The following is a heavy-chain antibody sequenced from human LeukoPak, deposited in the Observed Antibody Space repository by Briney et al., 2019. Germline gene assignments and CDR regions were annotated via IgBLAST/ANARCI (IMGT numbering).Heavy chain of an antibody. V-gene: IGHV4-59*12. CDR2: IYYSGST. Sequence: SETLSLTCTVSGGSISSYYWGWIRQPPGKGLEWIGYIYYSGSTNYNPSLKSRVTMSVDTSKNQFSLKLSSVTAADTAVYYCARSLITPTYWYFDSWGQGTLVTVSS. J-gene: IGHJ4*02. D-gene: IGHD2-21*01. CDR1: GGSISSYY. CDR3: ARSLITPTYWYFDS.